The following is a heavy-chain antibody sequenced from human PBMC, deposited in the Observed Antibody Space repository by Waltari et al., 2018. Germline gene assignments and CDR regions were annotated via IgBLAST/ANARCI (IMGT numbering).Heavy chain of an antibody. J-gene: IGHJ4*02. Sequence: QVQLQQWGAGLLKPSETLSLPCAVYGGSFSGYYWSWIRQPPGKGLEWTGEINHSGSTNYNPSLKSRVTISVDTSKNQFSLKLSSVTAADTAVYYCARGPRLRFLEWLPPIDYWGQGTLVTVSS. D-gene: IGHD3-3*01. V-gene: IGHV4-34*01. CDR3: ARGPRLRFLEWLPPIDY. CDR1: GGSFSGYY. CDR2: INHSGST.